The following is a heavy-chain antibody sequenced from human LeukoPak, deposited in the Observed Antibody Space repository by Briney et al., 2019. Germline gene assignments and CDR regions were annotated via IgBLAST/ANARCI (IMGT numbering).Heavy chain of an antibody. Sequence: GGSLRLSCAASGFTFSSYGMHWVRQAPGKGLEWVAFIRYDGSNKYYADSVKGRFTISRDNAKNSLYLQMNSLRAEDTAVYYCARLAVAGTGGFDYWGQGTLVTVSS. D-gene: IGHD6-19*01. J-gene: IGHJ4*02. CDR2: IRYDGSNK. CDR1: GFTFSSYG. CDR3: ARLAVAGTGGFDY. V-gene: IGHV3-30*02.